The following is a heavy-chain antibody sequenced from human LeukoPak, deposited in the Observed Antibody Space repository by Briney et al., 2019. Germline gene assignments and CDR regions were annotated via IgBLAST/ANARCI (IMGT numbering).Heavy chain of an antibody. D-gene: IGHD3-22*01. J-gene: IGHJ4*02. V-gene: IGHV4-4*07. Sequence: SETLSLTCTVSGGSISSYYWSWIRQPAGKGLEWIGRIYTSGSTNYNPSLKSRVTMSVDTSKNQFSLKLSSVTAADTAVYYCARQEYYYDSSGYLLFDYWGQGTLVAVSS. CDR2: IYTSGST. CDR3: ARQEYYYDSSGYLLFDY. CDR1: GGSISSYY.